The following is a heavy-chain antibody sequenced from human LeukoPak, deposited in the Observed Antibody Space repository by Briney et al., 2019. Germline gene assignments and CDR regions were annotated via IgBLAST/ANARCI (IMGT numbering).Heavy chain of an antibody. CDR3: AKDWGIFGVVISDY. D-gene: IGHD3-3*01. CDR2: ISGSGGST. V-gene: IGHV3-23*01. J-gene: IGHJ4*02. CDR1: GFTFSSYA. Sequence: GGSLRLSCAASGFTFSSYAMSWVRQAPGKGLEWVSAISGSGGSTYYADSVKGRFTISRDNSKNTLYLQMNSLRAEDTAVYYCAKDWGIFGVVISDYWGQGTLVTVSS.